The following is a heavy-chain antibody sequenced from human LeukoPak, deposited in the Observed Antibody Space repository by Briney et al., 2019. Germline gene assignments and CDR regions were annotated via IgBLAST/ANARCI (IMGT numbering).Heavy chain of an antibody. CDR3: ARVYSSSWRYYMDV. J-gene: IGHJ6*03. V-gene: IGHV3-20*04. CDR2: INWNGGST. Sequence: GGSLRLSCAASGFTFDDYGMSWVRQAPGKGLEWVSGINWNGGSTGYADSVKGRFTISRDNAKNSLYLQMNSLRAEDTALYYCARVYSSSWRYYMDVWGKGTTVTVSS. CDR1: GFTFDDYG. D-gene: IGHD6-13*01.